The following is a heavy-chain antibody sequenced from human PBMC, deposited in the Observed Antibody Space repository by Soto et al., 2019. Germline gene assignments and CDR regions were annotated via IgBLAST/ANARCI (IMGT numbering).Heavy chain of an antibody. CDR3: ARALRWVAYCGGDCYPDAFDI. V-gene: IGHV1-69*13. CDR2: IIPIFGTA. J-gene: IGHJ3*02. Sequence: GASVKVSCKASGGTFSSYAISWVRQAPGQGLEWMGGIIPIFGTANYAQKFQGRVTITADESTSTAYMELSSLRSEDTAVYYCARALRWVAYCGGDCYPDAFDIWGQGTMVTVSS. CDR1: GGTFSSYA. D-gene: IGHD2-21*02.